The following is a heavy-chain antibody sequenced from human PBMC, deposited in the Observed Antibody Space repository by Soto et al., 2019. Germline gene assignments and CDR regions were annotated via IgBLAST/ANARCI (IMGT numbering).Heavy chain of an antibody. J-gene: IGHJ3*02. D-gene: IGHD3-3*01. CDR2: IYYSGST. CDR3: ACAYYSSRYPEIDFDI. Sequence: SETLSLTCTVSGGSISSYYWSWIRQPPGKGLEWIGYIYYSGSTNYNPSLKSRVTISVDTSKNQFSLKLSSVTAADTAVYYCACAYYSSRYPEIDFDIWGQGTMVTV. V-gene: IGHV4-59*01. CDR1: GGSISSYY.